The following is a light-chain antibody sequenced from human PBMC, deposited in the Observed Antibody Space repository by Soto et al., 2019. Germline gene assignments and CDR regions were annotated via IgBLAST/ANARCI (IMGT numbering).Light chain of an antibody. CDR2: AAS. J-gene: IGKJ2*01. CDR3: HQYDKAPQT. CDR1: QYMTRTY. Sequence: EIVLTQSPGTLSLSPGERATLSCRASQYMTRTYIAWYQQKPGQAPRLLIYAASNRATGIPDKFSGSGSGTDYSLTITRLEPEDSAVYYCHQYDKAPQTFGQGTKVEI. V-gene: IGKV3-20*01.